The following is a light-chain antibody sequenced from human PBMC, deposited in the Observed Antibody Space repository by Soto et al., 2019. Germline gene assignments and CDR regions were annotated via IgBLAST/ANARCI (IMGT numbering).Light chain of an antibody. J-gene: IGKJ2*01. V-gene: IGKV3-15*01. CDR3: QQYNNWHT. CDR2: GAS. Sequence: EIVMTQSPATLSVSPGERATLSCRASQSVSNNLAWYQQKPGQAPRLLIYGASTRATGIPARFSGSGSGTEFTLTISSLQSEDSAVYYCQQYNNWHTFGQGTKLEIK. CDR1: QSVSNN.